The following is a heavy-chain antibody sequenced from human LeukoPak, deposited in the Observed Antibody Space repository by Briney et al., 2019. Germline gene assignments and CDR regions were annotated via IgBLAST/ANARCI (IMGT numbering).Heavy chain of an antibody. D-gene: IGHD3-22*01. CDR3: AKDKAAYYYDSSGYYFDY. Sequence: GGSLRLSCAASGFTFDDYAMHWVRQAPGKGLEWVSGISWNSGSIGYADSVKGRFTISRDNSKNTLYLQMNSLRAEDTAVYYCAKDKAAYYYDSSGYYFDYWGQGTLVXVSS. CDR1: GFTFDDYA. J-gene: IGHJ4*02. V-gene: IGHV3-9*01. CDR2: ISWNSGSI.